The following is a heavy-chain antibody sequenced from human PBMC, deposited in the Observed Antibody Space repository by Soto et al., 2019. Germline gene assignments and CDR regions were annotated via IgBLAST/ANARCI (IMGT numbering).Heavy chain of an antibody. Sequence: QSGGSLRLSCAASGFAFSTYSINWVRQAPGKGLEWFSYITSGSSTISYADSVKGRFTVSRDNAKNSLYLQMNSLRDEDTAVYYCARVGRGVYGMDVWGQGTSVTVSS. CDR2: ITSGSSTI. V-gene: IGHV3-48*02. J-gene: IGHJ6*02. CDR3: ARVGRGVYGMDV. CDR1: GFAFSTYS. D-gene: IGHD2-8*01.